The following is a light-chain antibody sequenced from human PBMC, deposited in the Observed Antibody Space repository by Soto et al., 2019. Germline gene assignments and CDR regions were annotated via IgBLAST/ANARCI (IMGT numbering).Light chain of an antibody. CDR2: AAS. Sequence: DVQLTHSPSFLSASVGYRFTITCRASHDIRTALAWYQQKQGEAPKVLIHAASTLQSGVPSRLRGSGYGTDLTITISSMQTEDFETYYCQQANSFPITFGHGTRLEIK. CDR3: QQANSFPIT. CDR1: HDIRTA. V-gene: IGKV1-9*01. J-gene: IGKJ5*01.